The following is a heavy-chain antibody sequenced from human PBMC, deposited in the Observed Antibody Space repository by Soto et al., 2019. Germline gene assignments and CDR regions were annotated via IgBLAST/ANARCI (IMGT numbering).Heavy chain of an antibody. CDR2: IIPIFGTA. Sequence: SVKVSSKASGGTFSSYAITWVRQAPGQGLEWMGGIIPIFGTANYAQKFQGRVTITADESTSTAYMELTSLTSDDMAVYYCASRSWNYAGDNWFDPWGQGTLVTVSS. V-gene: IGHV1-69*13. J-gene: IGHJ5*02. CDR3: ASRSWNYAGDNWFDP. CDR1: GGTFSSYA. D-gene: IGHD1-7*01.